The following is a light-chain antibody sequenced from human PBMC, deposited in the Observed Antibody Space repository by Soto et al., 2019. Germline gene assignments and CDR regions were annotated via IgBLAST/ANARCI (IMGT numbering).Light chain of an antibody. V-gene: IGKV3-20*01. J-gene: IGKJ1*01. CDR2: GAS. CDR3: QQYGSSPPVT. Sequence: EIVWTQSPGTLSLSPGERATLSCRASQSLATSYLAWYQHKPGQAPRLLIYGASSRATGIPDRFSGSGSGTDFTLTISRLEPEDFGVYYCQQYGSSPPVTFGQGPKVDI. CDR1: QSLATSY.